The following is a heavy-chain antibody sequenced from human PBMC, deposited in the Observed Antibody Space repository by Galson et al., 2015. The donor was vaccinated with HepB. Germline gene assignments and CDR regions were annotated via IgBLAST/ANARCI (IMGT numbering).Heavy chain of an antibody. CDR3: ARGEYFGSGNSYNKGVFDY. V-gene: IGHV1-46*03. J-gene: IGHJ4*02. CDR1: GYTFTRYH. CDR2: IDPRGGST. D-gene: IGHD3-10*01. Sequence: SVKVSCKASGYTFTRYHIHWVRQAPGQGLEWMGIIDPRGGSTSYAQKFQDTVTMTRDTSTSTVYMELSSLTSEDTAVYYCARGEYFGSGNSYNKGVFDYWGQGTLVTVSS.